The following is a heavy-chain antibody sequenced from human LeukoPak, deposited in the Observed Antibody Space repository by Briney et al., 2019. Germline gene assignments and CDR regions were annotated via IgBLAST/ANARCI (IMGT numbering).Heavy chain of an antibody. CDR2: INPSGGST. CDR1: GYTSTSYY. D-gene: IGHD5-18*01. J-gene: IGHJ5*02. CDR3: ARDGGGYSYGYWFDP. V-gene: IGHV1-46*01. Sequence: GASVKVSCKASGYTSTSYYMHWVRQAPGQGLEWMGIINPSGGSTSYAQKFQGRVTMTRDTSTSTVYMELSSLRSEDTAVYYCARDGGGYSYGYWFDPWGQGTLVTVSS.